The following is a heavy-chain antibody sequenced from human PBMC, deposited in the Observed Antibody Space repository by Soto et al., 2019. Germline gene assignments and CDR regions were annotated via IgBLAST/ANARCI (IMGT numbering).Heavy chain of an antibody. CDR3: AKGGDDCSGGTCYYFYYGMDV. CDR1: GFTFSSYA. V-gene: IGHV3-23*01. CDR2: ISGSGGNT. Sequence: EVQLLESGGGLIQPGGSLRLSCAASGFTFSSYAMSWVRQAPGKGLEWVSGISGSGGNTYYADSVKGRFTISRDNSKNTLSLQMNSLRAEDTGVYYCAKGGDDCSGGTCYYFYYGMDVWGQGTTVTVSS. J-gene: IGHJ6*02. D-gene: IGHD2-15*01.